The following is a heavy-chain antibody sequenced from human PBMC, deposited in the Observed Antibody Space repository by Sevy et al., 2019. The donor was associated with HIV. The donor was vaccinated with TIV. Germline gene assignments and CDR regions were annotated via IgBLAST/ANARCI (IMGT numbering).Heavy chain of an antibody. CDR2: ISYDGSNK. V-gene: IGHV3-30-3*01. CDR3: ARDGVYSGYDRQYYYYYYGMDV. D-gene: IGHD5-12*01. Sequence: GGSLRLSCAASGFTFSSYAMHWVRQAPGKGLEWVAVISYDGSNKYYADSVKGRFTISRDNSKNTLYLQMISLRAEDTAVYYCARDGVYSGYDRQYYYYYYGMDVWGQGTTVTVSS. J-gene: IGHJ6*02. CDR1: GFTFSSYA.